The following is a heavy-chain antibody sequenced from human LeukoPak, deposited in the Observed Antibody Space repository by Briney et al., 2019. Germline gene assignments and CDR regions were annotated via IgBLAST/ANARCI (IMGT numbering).Heavy chain of an antibody. D-gene: IGHD6-19*01. J-gene: IGHJ4*02. CDR1: GFTFSSYD. V-gene: IGHV3-21*01. CDR3: ARGTLGAWGW. CDR2: ISSSSNYI. Sequence: GGSLRLSCAVSGFTFSSYDMNWVRQAPGKGLEWVSSISSSSNYIHYADSVKGRFTISRDNAKNSLYLQMNSLRAEDTAVYFCARGTLGAWGWWGQETLVTVSA.